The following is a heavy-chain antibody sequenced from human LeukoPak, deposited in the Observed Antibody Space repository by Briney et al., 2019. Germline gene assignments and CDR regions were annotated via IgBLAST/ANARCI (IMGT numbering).Heavy chain of an antibody. CDR2: TSYSGNT. CDR3: ARSPYYYNSGSANWFDP. CDR1: GGSISSSNYY. V-gene: IGHV4-39*07. Sequence: PSETLSLTCTVSGGSISSSNYYWGWIRQPPGKGLEWIGSTSYSGNTYYNPSLKSRVIISVDTSNNHFSLKLNSVTAADTAVYYCARSPYYYNSGSANWFDPWGQGTLVTVSS. D-gene: IGHD3-10*01. J-gene: IGHJ5*02.